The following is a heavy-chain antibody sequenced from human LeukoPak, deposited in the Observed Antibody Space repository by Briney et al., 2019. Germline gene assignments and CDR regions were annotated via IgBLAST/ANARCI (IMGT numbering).Heavy chain of an antibody. Sequence: SETLSLTCTVSGGSISSGGYYWSWIRQHPGEGLEWIGYIYYSGSTYYNPSLKSRVTISVDTSKNQFSLKLSSVTAADTAVYYCARGRGYSGYGGIDYWGQGTLVTVSS. D-gene: IGHD5-12*01. J-gene: IGHJ4*02. CDR1: GGSISSGGYY. V-gene: IGHV4-31*03. CDR2: IYYSGST. CDR3: ARGRGYSGYGGIDY.